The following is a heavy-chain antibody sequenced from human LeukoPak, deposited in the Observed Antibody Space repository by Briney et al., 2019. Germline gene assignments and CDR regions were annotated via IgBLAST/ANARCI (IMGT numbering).Heavy chain of an antibody. D-gene: IGHD3-22*01. Sequence: ASMKVSCKASGYTFTSYGISWVRQAPGQGLEWMGWISAYNGNTNYAQKLQGRVTMTTDTSTSTAYMELRSLRSDDTAVYYCARVPVDLVVVIADTYYFDYWGQGTLVTVSA. J-gene: IGHJ4*02. V-gene: IGHV1-18*01. CDR1: GYTFTSYG. CDR3: ARVPVDLVVVIADTYYFDY. CDR2: ISAYNGNT.